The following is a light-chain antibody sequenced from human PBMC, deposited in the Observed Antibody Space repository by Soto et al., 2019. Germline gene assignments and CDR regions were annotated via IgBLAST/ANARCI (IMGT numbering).Light chain of an antibody. V-gene: IGLV1-40*01. CDR1: SSNIGAGYD. J-gene: IGLJ2*01. CDR3: QSYDSSLSGVV. CDR2: GNS. Sequence: QSVLTQPPSVSGAPGQRVTISCTGSSSNIGAGYDEHWYQQLPGTAPKLLIYGNSNRPSGVPDRFSGSKSGTSASLAITGLQAEDEADYYCQSYDSSLSGVVFGGGTKLTVL.